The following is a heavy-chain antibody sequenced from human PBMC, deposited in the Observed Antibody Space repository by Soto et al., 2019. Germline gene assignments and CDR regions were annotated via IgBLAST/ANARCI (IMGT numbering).Heavy chain of an antibody. J-gene: IGHJ6*02. D-gene: IGHD2-15*01. CDR2: ISSSSSYI. V-gene: IGHV3-21*01. Sequence: GSLRLSCAASGFTFSSYSMNWVRQAPGEGLEWVSSISSSSSYIYYADSVKGRFTISRDNAKNSLYLQMNSLRAEDTAVYYCARGDMVVVVADTPLDGMDVWGQGTKATV. CDR3: ARGDMVVVVADTPLDGMDV. CDR1: GFTFSSYS.